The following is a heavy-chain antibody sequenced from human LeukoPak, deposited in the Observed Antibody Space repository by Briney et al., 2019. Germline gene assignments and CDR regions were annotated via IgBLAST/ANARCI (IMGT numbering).Heavy chain of an antibody. V-gene: IGHV3-20*04. CDR3: AKGRQLRRSDAFDI. CDR1: GFKFDDYG. CDR2: INWNGDSR. Sequence: PGGSLRLSCTASGFKFDDYGMTWVRQAPGKGLEWVSDINWNGDSRSYAHSVRGRFTIYRDNSKNTLYLQMNSLRGEDTAVYYCAKGRQLRRSDAFDIWGQGTMVTVSS. J-gene: IGHJ3*02. D-gene: IGHD1-26*01.